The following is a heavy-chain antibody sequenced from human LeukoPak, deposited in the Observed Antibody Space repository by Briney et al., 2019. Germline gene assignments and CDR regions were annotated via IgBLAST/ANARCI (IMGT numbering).Heavy chain of an antibody. J-gene: IGHJ4*02. D-gene: IGHD1-26*01. V-gene: IGHV4-39*01. CDR2: IYYSGST. Sequence: PSETLSLTCTVSGGSISSSSYYWGWVRQPPGKGLEWIGSIYYSGSTYYNPSLKSRVTISVDTSKNQFSLKLSSVTAADTAVYYCARRRSGSYGTYYFDYWGQGTLVTVSS. CDR1: GGSISSSSYY. CDR3: ARRRSGSYGTYYFDY.